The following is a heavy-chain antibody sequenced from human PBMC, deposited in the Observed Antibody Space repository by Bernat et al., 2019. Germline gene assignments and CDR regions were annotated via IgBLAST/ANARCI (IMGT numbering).Heavy chain of an antibody. D-gene: IGHD1-20*01. Sequence: EVQLVESGGGLVKPGGSLRLSCAASGFTFTNAWTSWVRQAPGKGLEWVGRIKTKTDGATTDYVAPVKGRFTISRDDSENTLYLQMNSLKTEDTAVYYCATEGVTGTHFDYWGRGTLVTVSS. J-gene: IGHJ4*02. CDR2: IKTKTDGATT. V-gene: IGHV3-15*01. CDR3: ATEGVTGTHFDY. CDR1: GFTFTNAW.